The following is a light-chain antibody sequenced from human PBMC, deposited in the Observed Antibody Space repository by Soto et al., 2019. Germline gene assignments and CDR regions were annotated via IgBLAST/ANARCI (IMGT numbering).Light chain of an antibody. CDR1: QSVSSSY. CDR3: QQYGSSPPARFS. V-gene: IGKV3-20*01. CDR2: GAS. Sequence: EIVLTQSPGTLSLSPGERATLSCRASQSVSSSYLAWYQQKPGQAPRLLIYGASSRATGIPDRFSGSGSGTDFTLTISRLEPEDFAVYYGQQYGSSPPARFSFGPGTKVDIK. J-gene: IGKJ3*01.